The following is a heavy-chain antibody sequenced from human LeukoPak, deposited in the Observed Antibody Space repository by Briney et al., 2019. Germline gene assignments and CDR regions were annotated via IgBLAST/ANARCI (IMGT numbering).Heavy chain of an antibody. CDR2: IKEDGSEK. CDR1: GFTFSSYL. D-gene: IGHD2-15*01. Sequence: GGSLRLSCAASGFTFSSYLMRWVRQAPGRGLEWVANIKEDGSEKDYVDSVKGRFTISRDNAKNSLYLQMYRLRAEDTAVYYCARDAPYCSGGSCYVDNWGQGTPVTVSS. CDR3: ARDAPYCSGGSCYVDN. J-gene: IGHJ4*02. V-gene: IGHV3-7*05.